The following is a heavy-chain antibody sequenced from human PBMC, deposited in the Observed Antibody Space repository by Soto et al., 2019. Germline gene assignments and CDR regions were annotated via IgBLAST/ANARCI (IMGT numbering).Heavy chain of an antibody. V-gene: IGHV3-15*01. J-gene: IGHJ4*02. CDR3: ARYCGGDCYSNYFDY. CDR1: GFTFTNAW. Sequence: GGSLRLSCAASGFTFTNAWMNWVRQAPGKGLEWVGRVKSKSDGGTTDYAAPVKDRFIISRDDSKNTLYLQMNSLKTEDTAVYYCARYCGGDCYSNYFDYWGQGTLVTVSS. CDR2: VKSKSDGGTT. D-gene: IGHD2-21*02.